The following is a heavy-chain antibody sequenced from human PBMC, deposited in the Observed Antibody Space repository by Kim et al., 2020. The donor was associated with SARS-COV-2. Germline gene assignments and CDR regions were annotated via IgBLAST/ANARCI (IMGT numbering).Heavy chain of an antibody. D-gene: IGHD6-13*01. CDR2: INHSGST. Sequence: SETLSLTCAVYGGSFSGYYWSWIRQPPGKGLEWIGEINHSGSTNYNPSLKSRVTISVDTSKNQFSLKLSSVTAADTAVYYCARGIAALGLGWFDPWGQGTLVTVSS. CDR3: ARGIAALGLGWFDP. V-gene: IGHV4-34*01. CDR1: GGSFSGYY. J-gene: IGHJ5*02.